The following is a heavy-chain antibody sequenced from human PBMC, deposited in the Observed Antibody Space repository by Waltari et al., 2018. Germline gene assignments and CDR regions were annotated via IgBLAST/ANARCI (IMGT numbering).Heavy chain of an antibody. CDR3: AKGTAHYGMDV. V-gene: IGHV3-23*01. Sequence: EVLLLESGGGLVQPGGSLRLSCAASGFSFSSYVMSWVRQPPGKGREWVSGISGSGDDTYYADSVKGRFTVSRYNSKNTLYLQMPSLRVADTSVYYCAKGTAHYGMDVWGQGTTVTVSS. J-gene: IGHJ6*02. CDR2: ISGSGDDT. CDR1: GFSFSSYV. D-gene: IGHD2-8*02.